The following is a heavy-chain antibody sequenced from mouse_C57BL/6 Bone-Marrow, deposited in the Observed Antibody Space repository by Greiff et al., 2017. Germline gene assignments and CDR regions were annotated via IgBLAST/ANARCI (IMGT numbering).Heavy chain of an antibody. J-gene: IGHJ2*01. Sequence: EVKLVESGGGLVQPGGSMKLSCVASGFTFSNYWMNWVRQSPEKGLEWVAQIRLKSDNYTKHYAESGKGRFTISRDDSKSSVYLQMNNLRAEDTGIYYCTGDDGYYDYWGQGTTLTVSS. D-gene: IGHD2-3*01. CDR3: TGDDGYYDY. CDR2: IRLKSDNYTK. V-gene: IGHV6-3*01. CDR1: GFTFSNYW.